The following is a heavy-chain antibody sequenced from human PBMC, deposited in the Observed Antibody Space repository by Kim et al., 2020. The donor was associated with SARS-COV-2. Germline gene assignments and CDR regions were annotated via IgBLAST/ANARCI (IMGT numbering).Heavy chain of an antibody. D-gene: IGHD2-8*01. CDR1: GYTFTGYY. CDR3: ARDRLAIVLTGFDY. Sequence: ASVKVSCKASGYTFTGYYMHWVRQAPGQGLEWMGWINPNSGGTNYAQKFQGRVTMTRDTSISTAYMELSRLRSDDTAVYYCARDRLAIVLTGFDYWGQGTLVTVSS. J-gene: IGHJ4*02. V-gene: IGHV1-2*02. CDR2: INPNSGGT.